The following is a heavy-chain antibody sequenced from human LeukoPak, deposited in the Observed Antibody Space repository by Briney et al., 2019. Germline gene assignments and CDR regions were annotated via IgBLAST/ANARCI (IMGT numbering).Heavy chain of an antibody. D-gene: IGHD3-10*01. Sequence: GESLKISCKGSGYSFTSYWIGWVRQLPGKGLEWMGIIYPGDSDTRYSPSFQGQVTISADKSISTAYLQWSSLKASDTAMYYCARPSGGRGASAYYYGMDVWGQGTTVTVSS. CDR3: ARPSGGRGASAYYYGMDV. J-gene: IGHJ6*02. CDR2: IYPGDSDT. V-gene: IGHV5-51*01. CDR1: GYSFTSYW.